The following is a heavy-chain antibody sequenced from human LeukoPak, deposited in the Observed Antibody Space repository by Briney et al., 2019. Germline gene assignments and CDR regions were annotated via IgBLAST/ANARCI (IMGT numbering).Heavy chain of an antibody. J-gene: IGHJ4*02. V-gene: IGHV4-34*01. Sequence: SETLCLTCAVYGGSFTIYSWTWIRQPPGKSLEWVGEISPSGNTQYNPSLKTRVTISLDASRSQFYLKLNSVTAADTAVYFCARRVRSADYRLDYWGQGTLVTVSS. CDR1: GGSFTIYS. CDR3: ARRVRSADYRLDY. CDR2: ISPSGNT. D-gene: IGHD4-11*01.